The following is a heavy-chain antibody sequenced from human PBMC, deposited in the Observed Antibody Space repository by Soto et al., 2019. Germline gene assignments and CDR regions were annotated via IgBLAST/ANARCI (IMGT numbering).Heavy chain of an antibody. CDR3: ARADYGDYEASLFPDY. J-gene: IGHJ4*02. Sequence: GASVKVSCTASGYTFTSYAMNWVRQAPGQGLEWMGWINTNTGNPTYAQGFTGRFVFSLDTSVSTAYLQICSLKAEDTAVYYCARADYGDYEASLFPDYWGQGTLVTVSS. CDR1: GYTFTSYA. V-gene: IGHV7-4-1*01. CDR2: INTNTGNP. D-gene: IGHD4-17*01.